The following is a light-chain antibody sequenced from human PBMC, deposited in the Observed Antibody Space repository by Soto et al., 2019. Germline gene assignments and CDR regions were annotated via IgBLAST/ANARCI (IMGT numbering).Light chain of an antibody. Sequence: DLQMTQSPSSVSASVGDRVTITCRASQSISSWLAWYQQKPGKAPKLLIYAASSLQSGVPSRFSGSGAGTDFTLTISSLQPEDFGTYYCQQGDSFPITFGQGTRLEIK. J-gene: IGKJ5*01. CDR2: AAS. V-gene: IGKV1-12*01. CDR1: QSISSW. CDR3: QQGDSFPIT.